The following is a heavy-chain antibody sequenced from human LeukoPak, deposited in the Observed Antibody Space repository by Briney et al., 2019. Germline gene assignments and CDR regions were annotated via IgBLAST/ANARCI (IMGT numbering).Heavy chain of an antibody. CDR2: IIPIFGIA. J-gene: IGHJ6*02. V-gene: IGHV1-69*04. CDR1: GGTFSSYA. CDR3: ARDGRLRLNCYYYYGMDV. Sequence: ASVKVSCKASGGTFSSYAISWVRQAPGQGLEWMGRIIPIFGIANYAQKFQGRVTITADKSTSTAYMELSSLRSEDTAVYYCARDGRLRLNCYYYYGMDVWGQGTTVTVSS. D-gene: IGHD5-12*01.